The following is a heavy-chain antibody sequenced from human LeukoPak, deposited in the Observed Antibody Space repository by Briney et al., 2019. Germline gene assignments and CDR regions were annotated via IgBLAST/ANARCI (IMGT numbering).Heavy chain of an antibody. CDR3: ARREYYYGSGAPPKPYNWFDP. Sequence: PSETLSLTCAVYGGPFSGYYWSWIRQPPGKGLEWIGEINHSGSTNYNPSLKSRVTISVDTSKNQFSLKLSSVTAADTAVYYCARREYYYGSGAPPKPYNWFDPWGQGTLVTVSS. CDR1: GGPFSGYY. D-gene: IGHD3-10*01. CDR2: INHSGST. J-gene: IGHJ5*02. V-gene: IGHV4-34*01.